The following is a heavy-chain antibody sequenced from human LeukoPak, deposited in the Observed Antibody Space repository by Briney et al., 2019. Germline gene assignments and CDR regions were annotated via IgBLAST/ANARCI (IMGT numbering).Heavy chain of an antibody. CDR2: INRSGGAT. D-gene: IGHD2-2*01. J-gene: IGHJ6*03. Sequence: GGSLRLSCAASGFTFSSYGMSWVRQAPGKGLEWVSSINRSGGATYYADSVKGRFTISRDNSKNTLFLQTNSLRAEDTAIYYCAKSSYPSYYYMDVWGEGTTVTISS. V-gene: IGHV3-23*01. CDR1: GFTFSSYG. CDR3: AKSSYPSYYYMDV.